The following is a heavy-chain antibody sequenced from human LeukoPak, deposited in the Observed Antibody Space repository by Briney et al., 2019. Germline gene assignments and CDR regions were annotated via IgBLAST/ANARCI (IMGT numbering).Heavy chain of an antibody. J-gene: IGHJ4*02. CDR2: IWYDGSNK. CDR1: GFTFSSYG. D-gene: IGHD4-17*01. Sequence: GRSLRLSCAASGFTFSSYGMHWVRQAPGKGLEWVAVIWYDGSNKYYADSVKGRFTISRDNSKNTLFLQMKSLRAEDTAVYYCARDPDDYGDYSYFDYWGQGTLVTVSS. V-gene: IGHV3-33*01. CDR3: ARDPDDYGDYSYFDY.